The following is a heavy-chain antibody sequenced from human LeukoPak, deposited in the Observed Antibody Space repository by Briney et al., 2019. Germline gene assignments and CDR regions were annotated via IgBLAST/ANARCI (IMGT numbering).Heavy chain of an antibody. Sequence: PGGSLRLSCAASGFIFSSYAMHWVRQAPGKGLDFVAGITSDGRSTYYANSVKGRFTISRHNFKNTLYLQMGSLRADDIAVYYCVRGIVGASNHYYYYMDVWGEGTTVT. D-gene: IGHD1-26*01. V-gene: IGHV3-64*01. CDR1: GFIFSSYA. CDR2: ITSDGRST. J-gene: IGHJ6*03. CDR3: VRGIVGASNHYYYYMDV.